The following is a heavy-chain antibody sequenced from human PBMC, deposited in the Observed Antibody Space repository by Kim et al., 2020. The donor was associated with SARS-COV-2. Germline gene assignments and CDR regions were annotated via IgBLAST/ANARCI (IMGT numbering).Heavy chain of an antibody. V-gene: IGHV3-21*01. J-gene: IGHJ6*02. CDR3: VRPLSYKIVTGSGLDV. Sequence: GGSLRLSCAASGFTFSDYNMAWVRQAPGKGLEWVSSISSSSLHIYYADSLKGRFTISRDNAKRSLYLQMNSLRAEDTAVYYCVRPLSYKIVTGSGLDVWGQGTTVTVSS. D-gene: IGHD3-9*01. CDR1: GFTFSDYN. CDR2: ISSSSLHI.